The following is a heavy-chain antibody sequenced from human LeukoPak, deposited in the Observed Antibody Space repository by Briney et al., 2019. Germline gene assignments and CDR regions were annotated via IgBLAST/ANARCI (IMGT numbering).Heavy chain of an antibody. CDR2: ISYDGSNK. V-gene: IGHV3-30*18. CDR1: GFTFSSYG. CDR3: AKDGTLDLAVAYYFDY. J-gene: IGHJ4*02. Sequence: GGSLRLSCAASGFTFSSYGMHWVRQAPGKGLEWVAVISYDGSNKYYADSVKGRFTISRDNSKNTLYLQMNSPRAEDTAVYYCAKDGTLDLAVAYYFDYWGQGTLVTVSS. D-gene: IGHD6-19*01.